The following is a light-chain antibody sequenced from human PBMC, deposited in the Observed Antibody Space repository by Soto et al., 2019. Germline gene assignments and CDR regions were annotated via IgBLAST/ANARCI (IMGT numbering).Light chain of an antibody. V-gene: IGKV1-27*01. CDR1: QGISNY. CDR3: QKYNSAAST. Sequence: DIQMTQSPSSLSASVGDRVTITCRASQGISNYLAWYQQKPGKVPKLLIYAASTLQSGFPSRFSGSGSGTDFTLTISSVQPEDVATYYCQKYNSAASTFGQGTKLEIK. CDR2: AAS. J-gene: IGKJ2*01.